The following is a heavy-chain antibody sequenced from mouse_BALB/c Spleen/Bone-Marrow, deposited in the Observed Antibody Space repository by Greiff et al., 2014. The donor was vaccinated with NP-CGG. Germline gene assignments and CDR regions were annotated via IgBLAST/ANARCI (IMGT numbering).Heavy chain of an antibody. CDR2: IWAGGST. CDR3: ARYYYGFLDY. J-gene: IGHJ2*01. D-gene: IGHD1-2*01. CDR1: GFSLTSYG. V-gene: IGHV2-9*02. Sequence: QVQLKELGPGLVAPSQSLSFTCTVSGFSLTSYGVHWVRQPPGKGLEWLGVIWAGGSTNYNSTLMSRLTISKDNSKSQVFLKMNSLQTDDTAMYYCARYYYGFLDYWGQGTTLTVSS.